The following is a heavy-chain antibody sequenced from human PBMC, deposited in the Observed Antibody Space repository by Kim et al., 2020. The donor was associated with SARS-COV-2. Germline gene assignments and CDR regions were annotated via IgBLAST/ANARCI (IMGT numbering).Heavy chain of an antibody. CDR2: IWYDGSNK. D-gene: IGHD3-22*01. CDR1: GFTFSSYG. CDR3: AKADTYYYDSIGYSFDY. J-gene: IGHJ4*02. V-gene: IGHV3-33*06. Sequence: GGSLRLSCAASGFTFSSYGMHWVRQAPGKGLEWVAVIWYDGSNKYYADSVKGRFTISRDNSKNTLYLQMNSLRAEDTAVYYCAKADTYYYDSIGYSFDYWGQGTLVTVSS.